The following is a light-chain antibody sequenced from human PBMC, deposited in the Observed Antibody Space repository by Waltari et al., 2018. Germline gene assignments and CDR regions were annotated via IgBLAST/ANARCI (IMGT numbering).Light chain of an antibody. Sequence: QSALTQPASVSGSPGQSITISCIGPSSDIGGYNYVSLYQQHPGKAPKVMIYDVNKRPSEVSNSLSSSKSGSTASLTISGLQAEDEADYYCSSYTSSNTWVFGGGTKLTVL. CDR2: DVN. J-gene: IGLJ3*02. CDR1: SSDIGGYNY. CDR3: SSYTSSNTWV. V-gene: IGLV2-14*01.